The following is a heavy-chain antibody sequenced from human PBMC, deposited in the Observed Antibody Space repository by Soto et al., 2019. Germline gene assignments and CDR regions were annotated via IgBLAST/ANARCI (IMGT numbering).Heavy chain of an antibody. V-gene: IGHV1-46*04. CDR3: GGIFFFGSRGGGGFFDY. CDR1: GYTFTSYY. Sequence: QVQLVQSGAEVKKPGASVKVSCKASGYTFTSYYMHWVRQAPGQGLEWMGIINPSGGSTSYAQKSRGRATGAGATPTKTFYGGLSSLGFGAPAVYYWGGIFFFGSRGGGGFFDYWGQGTLVTVSS. D-gene: IGHD2-2*01. J-gene: IGHJ4*02. CDR2: INPSGGST.